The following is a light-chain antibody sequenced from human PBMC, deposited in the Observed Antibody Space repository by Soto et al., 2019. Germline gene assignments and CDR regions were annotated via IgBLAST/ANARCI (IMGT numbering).Light chain of an antibody. V-gene: IGKV3-20*01. J-gene: IGKJ2*01. CDR1: QSVSSSY. CDR2: VAS. Sequence: EIVLTQSPGTLSLSPGERATLSCRASQSVSSSYLAWYQQKPGQAPRLLIYVASSRATGIPDRFSGSGSGTDFTLTISRLEPEDFAVYYCQQYGSSPPYMYTFGQGTKLEIK. CDR3: QQYGSSPPYMYT.